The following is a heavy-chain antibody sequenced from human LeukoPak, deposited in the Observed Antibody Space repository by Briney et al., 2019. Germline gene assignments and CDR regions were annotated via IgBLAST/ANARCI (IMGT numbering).Heavy chain of an antibody. D-gene: IGHD3-22*01. V-gene: IGHV3-74*01. Sequence: QPGGSLRVSCAASGFTFSMYWMHWVRQPPGKGLVWVSRIKSDVTTDYADSVKGRFTIYRDNDKNTVSLQMNSLRPEDTGVYYCTRAPSEIGGYYPEYFRHWGQGTLVTVSS. CDR2: IKSDVTT. CDR3: TRAPSEIGGYYPEYFRH. CDR1: GFTFSMYW. J-gene: IGHJ1*01.